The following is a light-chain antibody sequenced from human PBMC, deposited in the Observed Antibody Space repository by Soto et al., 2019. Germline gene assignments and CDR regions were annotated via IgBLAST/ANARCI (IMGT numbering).Light chain of an antibody. CDR1: SSDVGSYKY. J-gene: IGLJ1*01. CDR2: DVS. V-gene: IGLV2-14*01. Sequence: QSVLTQPASVSGSPGQSITISCTGTSSDVGSYKYVSWYQQHPGHAPKLMIYDVSYRPSGVSDRFSGSKSGNTASLTISGLQAEDEADYYCNSYTGTSALVFGTGT. CDR3: NSYTGTSALV.